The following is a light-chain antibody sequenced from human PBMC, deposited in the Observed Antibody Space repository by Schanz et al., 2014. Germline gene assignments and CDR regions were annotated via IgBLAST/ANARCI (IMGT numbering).Light chain of an antibody. Sequence: EIVLTQSPGTLSLSPGERATLSCRASQSVSSNYLAWYQQKPGLAPRLLIYDASSRATGVPDRFSGSGSGTDFTLTISRLEPEDSAVYYCQQYGSSPLTFGRGTRLEIK. V-gene: IGKV3D-20*01. CDR1: QSVSSNY. CDR2: DAS. J-gene: IGKJ5*01. CDR3: QQYGSSPLT.